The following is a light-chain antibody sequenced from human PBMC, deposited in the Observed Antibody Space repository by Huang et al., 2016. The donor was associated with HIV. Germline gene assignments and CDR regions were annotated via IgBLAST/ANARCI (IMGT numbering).Light chain of an antibody. CDR2: SAS. CDR1: QNINSN. V-gene: IGKV3-15*01. J-gene: IGKJ5*01. CDR3: QQYHNWPPIT. Sequence: EIVMTQSPATLSLSPGDGATLSCRASQNINSNLAWYQQKPGQAPRLLIYSASTRATNVPARLSGSGSVTEFTLTISSLQSEDFAVYYCQQYHNWPPITFGQGTRLEI.